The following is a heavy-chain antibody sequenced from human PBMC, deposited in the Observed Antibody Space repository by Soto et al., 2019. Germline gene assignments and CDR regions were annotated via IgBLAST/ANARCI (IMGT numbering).Heavy chain of an antibody. CDR2: INPSSGGT. J-gene: IGHJ4*02. CDR1: GFTFTDYY. Sequence: GAAVKVSCKASGFTFTDYYIHWVRQSPGQGLEWMGWINPSSGGTKSAQQFQGRVTMTRDTSISADYMELSGLTSDDTGVYYCVGGKFRGSWGQGALVTVSS. V-gene: IGHV1-2*02. CDR3: VGGKFRGS. D-gene: IGHD2-15*01.